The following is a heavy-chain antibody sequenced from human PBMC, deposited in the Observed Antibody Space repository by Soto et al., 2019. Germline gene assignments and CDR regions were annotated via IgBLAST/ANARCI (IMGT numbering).Heavy chain of an antibody. CDR2: IYWDDDK. J-gene: IGHJ4*02. CDR3: ARIRGYYYGSGSYLYYFDY. V-gene: IGHV2-5*02. CDR1: GFSLSTSGVG. D-gene: IGHD3-10*01. Sequence: SGPTLVNPTQTLRLTCTFSGFSLSTSGVGVGWIRQPPGKALEWLTFIYWDDDKRNSPFLKSRLTITKDTSKNQVVLTMTNMDPVDTATYYCARIRGYYYGSGSYLYYFDYWGQGTLVTVSS.